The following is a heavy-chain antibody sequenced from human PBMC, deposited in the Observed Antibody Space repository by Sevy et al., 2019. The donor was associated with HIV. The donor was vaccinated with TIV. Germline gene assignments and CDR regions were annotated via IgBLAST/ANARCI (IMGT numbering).Heavy chain of an antibody. CDR3: ARMNYSASAPGSWFDP. V-gene: IGHV4-59*01. D-gene: IGHD1-26*01. CDR1: GGSISSYY. J-gene: IGHJ5*02. Sequence: SETLSLTCTVSGGSISSYYWSWIRQPPGMGLEWIAYMYYSGITNYSPSLKSRLTISIDTSKNHFSLKLRSVTAADTAVYYCARMNYSASAPGSWFDPWGQGTLVTVSS. CDR2: MYYSGIT.